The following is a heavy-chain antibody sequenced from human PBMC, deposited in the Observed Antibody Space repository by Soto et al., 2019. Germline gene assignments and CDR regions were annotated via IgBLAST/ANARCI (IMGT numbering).Heavy chain of an antibody. V-gene: IGHV2-5*02. Sequence: QITLRESGPTLVRPTQTLTLTCTFSGFSLNTDEVSVSWIRQPPGKAPEWLALIYWDDDKRYKPSLKNRVTTTKDPSKNQVVLTMSNMSPVDTAIYYCAQGRAEWAYFDYWCQGTPVTVSS. CDR2: IYWDDDK. J-gene: IGHJ4*02. D-gene: IGHD1-26*01. CDR1: GFSLNTDEVS. CDR3: AQGRAEWAYFDY.